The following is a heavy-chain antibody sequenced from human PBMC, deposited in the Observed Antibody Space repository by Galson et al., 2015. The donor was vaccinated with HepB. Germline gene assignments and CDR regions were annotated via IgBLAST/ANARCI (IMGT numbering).Heavy chain of an antibody. D-gene: IGHD3-22*01. V-gene: IGHV3-33*06. CDR2: IWYDGSNK. CDR1: GFTFSSYG. J-gene: IGHJ4*02. CDR3: AKEGSGYYPLGYFDY. Sequence: SLRLSCAASGFTFSSYGMHWARQAPGKGLEWVAVIWYDGSNKYYADSVKGRFTISRDNSKNTLYLQMNSLRAEDTAVYYCAKEGSGYYPLGYFDYWGQGTLVTVSS.